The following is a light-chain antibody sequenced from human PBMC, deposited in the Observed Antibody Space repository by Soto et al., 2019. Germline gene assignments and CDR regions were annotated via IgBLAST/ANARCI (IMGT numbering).Light chain of an antibody. CDR1: QSISSY. CDR3: QQSYSTPPLT. Sequence: QMTQSPSSLSASVGDGVTITCRASQSISSYLNWYQQKPGKAPKLLIYAASSLQSGVPSRFGGSGSRTDFTLTISSLQPEDFATYYCQQSYSTPPLTFGGGTKVDIK. J-gene: IGKJ4*01. CDR2: AAS. V-gene: IGKV1-39*01.